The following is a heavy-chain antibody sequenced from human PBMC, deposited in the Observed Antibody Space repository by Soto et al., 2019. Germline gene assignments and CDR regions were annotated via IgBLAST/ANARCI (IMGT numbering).Heavy chain of an antibody. CDR3: ARGPGMGAPDY. V-gene: IGHV1-46*03. Sequence: ASVQVSCTASGYTFTNYYRQWVRQAPGQGLEWLGIINGNDGSTTYSQKFQDRVTMTRDTSTSTVYMDLSSLRFEDTAVYYCARGPGMGAPDYWGQGILVTV. D-gene: IGHD1-26*01. J-gene: IGHJ4*02. CDR2: INGNDGST. CDR1: GYTFTNYY.